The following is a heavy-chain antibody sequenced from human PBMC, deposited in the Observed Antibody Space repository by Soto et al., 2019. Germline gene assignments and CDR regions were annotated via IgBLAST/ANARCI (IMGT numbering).Heavy chain of an antibody. V-gene: IGHV5-51*01. J-gene: IGHJ4*02. D-gene: IGHD4-17*01. CDR1: GYKFTTYW. CDR2: TYPDDSDS. Sequence: KDGESLKISCKGSGYKFTTYWIGWVRQMPGKGLEWMAITYPDDSDSRYSPSFQGQVTISADKSISTAYLQWSSLKASDTAIYYCVATYGDYLDYWGQGTPVTVSS. CDR3: VATYGDYLDY.